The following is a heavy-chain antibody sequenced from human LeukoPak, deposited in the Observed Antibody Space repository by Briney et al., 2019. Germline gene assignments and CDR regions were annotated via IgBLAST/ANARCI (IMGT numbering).Heavy chain of an antibody. CDR2: ISSSSSYI. D-gene: IGHD3-10*01. CDR3: ARDSEEVVSGSYDYYYYYYMDV. CDR1: GFTFSSYS. V-gene: IGHV3-21*01. Sequence: GGSLRLSCAASGFTFSSYSMNWVRQAPGKGLEWVSSISSSSSYIYYADSVKGRFTISRDNAKNSLYLQMNSLRAEDTAVYYCARDSEEVVSGSYDYYYYYYMDVWGKGTTVTVSS. J-gene: IGHJ6*03.